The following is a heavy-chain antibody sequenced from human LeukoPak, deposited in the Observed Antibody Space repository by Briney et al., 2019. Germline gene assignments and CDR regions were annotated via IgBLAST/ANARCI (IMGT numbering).Heavy chain of an antibody. J-gene: IGHJ4*02. CDR1: GFTFDDYA. V-gene: IGHV3-9*01. CDR3: AKSVYYDILTGAYYFDY. D-gene: IGHD3-9*01. CDR2: ISWNSGSI. Sequence: PGGSLRLSCAASGFTFDDYAMHWVRQAPGKGLEWVSGISWNSGSIGYADSVKGRFTISRDNAKNSLYLQMNSLRAEDTALYYCAKSVYYDILTGAYYFDYWGQRTLVAVSS.